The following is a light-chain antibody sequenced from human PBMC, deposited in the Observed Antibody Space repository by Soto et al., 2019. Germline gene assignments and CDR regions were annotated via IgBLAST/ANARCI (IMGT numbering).Light chain of an antibody. CDR2: GAS. CDR3: QQYNNWPPYT. J-gene: IGKJ2*01. CDR1: QSVSSN. Sequence: EKVMTQSPATLSVPPGERATLSCRASQSVSSNLAWYQQKPGQAPRLLIYGASTRATGIPARFSGSGSGTEFTLTISSLQSEDFAVYYCQQYNNWPPYTFGQGTKLEIK. V-gene: IGKV3-15*01.